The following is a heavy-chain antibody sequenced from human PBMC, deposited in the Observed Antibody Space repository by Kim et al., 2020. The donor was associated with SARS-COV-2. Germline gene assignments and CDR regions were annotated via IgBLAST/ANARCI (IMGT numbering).Heavy chain of an antibody. D-gene: IGHD2-21*02. J-gene: IGHJ4*02. Sequence: GGSLRLSCAASGLTFSSYAMSWVRQAPGKGLEWVSAISGSGGSTYYADSVKGRFTISRDNSKNTLYLQMNSLRAEDTAVYYCAKHQSTGRYCGGDCLFYFDYWGQGTLVTVSS. CDR1: GLTFSSYA. V-gene: IGHV3-23*01. CDR2: ISGSGGST. CDR3: AKHQSTGRYCGGDCLFYFDY.